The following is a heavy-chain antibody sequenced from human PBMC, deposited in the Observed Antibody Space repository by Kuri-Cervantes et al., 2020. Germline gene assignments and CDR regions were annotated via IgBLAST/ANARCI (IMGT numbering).Heavy chain of an antibody. Sequence: SQTLSLTCAVYGGSFSGYYWSWIRQPPGKGLEWIGEINHSGSTNYNPSLKSRVTISVDTSKNQFSLKLSSVTAADTAVHYCARASEELVDWFDPWGQGTLVTVSS. J-gene: IGHJ5*02. CDR1: GGSFSGYY. D-gene: IGHD6-13*01. V-gene: IGHV4-34*01. CDR3: ARASEELVDWFDP. CDR2: INHSGST.